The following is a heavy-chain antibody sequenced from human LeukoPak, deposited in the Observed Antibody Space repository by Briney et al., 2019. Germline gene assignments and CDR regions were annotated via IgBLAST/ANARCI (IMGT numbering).Heavy chain of an antibody. CDR1: GGTFSTYA. CDR2: IIPILGIV. CDR3: AREKSVSRGFDY. J-gene: IGHJ4*02. Sequence: SVKVSCKASGGTFSTYAINWVRQAPGQGLEWMGRIIPILGIVNYAQKFQGRVTITADKSTSTAYMELSSLRSEDTAVYYCAREKSVSRGFDYWGQGTLVTVSS. V-gene: IGHV1-69*04.